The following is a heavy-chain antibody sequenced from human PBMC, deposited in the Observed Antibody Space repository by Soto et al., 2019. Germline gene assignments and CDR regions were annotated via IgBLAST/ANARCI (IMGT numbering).Heavy chain of an antibody. Sequence: PSETLSLSCAASGFTFSSYAMSWVRQAPGKGLEWVSAISGGGGSTDYVDSVKGRFTISRDIFKNTLYLQMNSLRAEDTAVYYCAKLQAYSYGPGAYFDYWGQGTLVTVSS. CDR3: AKLQAYSYGPGAYFDY. V-gene: IGHV3-23*01. CDR2: ISGGGGST. CDR1: GFTFSSYA. J-gene: IGHJ4*02. D-gene: IGHD5-18*01.